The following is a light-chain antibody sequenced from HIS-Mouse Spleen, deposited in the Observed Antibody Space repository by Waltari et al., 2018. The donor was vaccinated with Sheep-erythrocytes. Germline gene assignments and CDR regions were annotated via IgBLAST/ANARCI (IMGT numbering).Light chain of an antibody. J-gene: IGLJ3*02. CDR2: YEA. CDR1: SSNIGNNA. CDR3: AAWDDSLNGWV. V-gene: IGLV1-36*01. Sequence: QSVLTQPPSVSEAPRQRVTISCSGSSSNIGNNAVNWYQQLPGKAPKLLIYYEAVRASGVSDRFSGSKSGTSASLAISGLQSEDEADYYCAAWDDSLNGWVFGGGTKLTVL.